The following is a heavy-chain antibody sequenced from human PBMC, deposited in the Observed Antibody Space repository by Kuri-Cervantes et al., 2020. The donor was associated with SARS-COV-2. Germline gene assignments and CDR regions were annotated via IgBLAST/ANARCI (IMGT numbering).Heavy chain of an antibody. Sequence: SVKVSCKASGDTFSAYAISWVRQAPGQGLEWMGRLSPVLRTTHYAQKFQGRLTITADNSTTTAYMDLGSLKSDDTAVYYCAVGGEYQMLGHYLNYWGQGTLVTVSS. J-gene: IGHJ4*02. CDR3: AVGGEYQMLGHYLNY. CDR1: GDTFSAYA. V-gene: IGHV1-69*04. D-gene: IGHD3-16*01. CDR2: LSPVLRTT.